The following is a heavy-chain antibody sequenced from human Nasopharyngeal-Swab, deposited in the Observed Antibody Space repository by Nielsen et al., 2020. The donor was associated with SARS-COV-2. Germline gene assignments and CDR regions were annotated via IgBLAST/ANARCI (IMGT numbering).Heavy chain of an antibody. D-gene: IGHD2-15*01. V-gene: IGHV4-34*01. CDR2: INHSGST. CDR3: AREALLGYCSGGSCYRTWFDP. Sequence: WIRQPPGKGLEWIGEINHSGSTNYNPSLKSRVTISVDTSKNQFSLKLSSMTAADTAVYYCAREALLGYCSGGSCYRTWFDPWGQGTLVTVSS. J-gene: IGHJ5*02.